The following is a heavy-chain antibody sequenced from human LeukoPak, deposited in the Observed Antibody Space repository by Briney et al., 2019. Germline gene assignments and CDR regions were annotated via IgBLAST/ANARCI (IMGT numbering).Heavy chain of an antibody. CDR2: ISYAGTST. CDR3: AKDRSSGSPYYFDY. V-gene: IGHV3-74*01. J-gene: IGHJ4*02. Sequence: GGSLRLSCAASGFTFSSNGMHWVRQAPGKGLMWVSRISYAGTSTTYADSVKGRFTISRDNSKNTLYLQMNSLRAEDTAVYYCAKDRSSGSPYYFDYWGQGTLVTVSS. CDR1: GFTFSSNG. D-gene: IGHD6-19*01.